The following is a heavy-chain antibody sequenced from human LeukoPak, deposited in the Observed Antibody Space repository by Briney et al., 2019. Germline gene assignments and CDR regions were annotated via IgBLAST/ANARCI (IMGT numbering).Heavy chain of an antibody. CDR2: ISSSSSTI. V-gene: IGHV3-48*04. CDR1: GFTFSSYS. CDR3: ARDSSYDSSGYYRDYYYGMDV. D-gene: IGHD3-22*01. J-gene: IGHJ6*02. Sequence: GGSLRLSCAASGFTFSSYSMNWVRQAPGKGLEWVSYISSSSSTIYYADSVKGRFTISRDDAKNSLYLQMNSLRAEDTAVYYCARDSSYDSSGYYRDYYYGMDVWGQGTTVTVSS.